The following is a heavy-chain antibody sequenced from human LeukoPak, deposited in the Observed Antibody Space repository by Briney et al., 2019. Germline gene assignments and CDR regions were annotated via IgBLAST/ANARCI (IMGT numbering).Heavy chain of an antibody. D-gene: IGHD6-13*01. CDR2: IYYSGST. Sequence: SETLSLTCTVSGGSISSYYWSWIRQPPGKGLEWIGYIYYSGSTNYNPSLKSRVTISVDTSKNQFSLKLSSVTAADTAVYYCARSIAAAVPFDYWGQGTLVTVSS. J-gene: IGHJ4*02. V-gene: IGHV4-59*12. CDR3: ARSIAAAVPFDY. CDR1: GGSISSYY.